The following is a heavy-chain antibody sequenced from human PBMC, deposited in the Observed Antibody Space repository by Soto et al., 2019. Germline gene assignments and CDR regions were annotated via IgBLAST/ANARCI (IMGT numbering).Heavy chain of an antibody. V-gene: IGHV4-30-4*01. CDR2: IYYSGST. D-gene: IGHD3-3*01. CDR3: ARERLYSTVLYYYGMDV. J-gene: IGHJ6*02. Sequence: SETLSLTCTVSGGSISSGDYYWSWIRQPPGKGLEWIGYIYYSGSTYYNPSLKSRVTISVDTSKNQFSLKLSSVTAADTAVYYCARERLYSTVLYYYGMDVWGQGTTVTVSS. CDR1: GGSISSGDYY.